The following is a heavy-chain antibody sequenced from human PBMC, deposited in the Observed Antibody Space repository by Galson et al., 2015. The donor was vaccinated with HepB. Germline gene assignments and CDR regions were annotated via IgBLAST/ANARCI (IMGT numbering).Heavy chain of an antibody. CDR1: GFTFSDYY. V-gene: IGHV3-11*05. CDR2: ISSSSSYT. J-gene: IGHJ4*02. Sequence: SLRLSCAASGFTFSDYYMSWIRQAPGKGLEWVSYISSSSSYTNYADSVKGRFTISRDNAKNSLYLQMNSLRAEDTAVYYCARVSTITVHFDWLLSPWFPDYWGQGTLVTVSS. CDR3: ARVSTITVHFDWLLSPWFPDY. D-gene: IGHD3-9*01.